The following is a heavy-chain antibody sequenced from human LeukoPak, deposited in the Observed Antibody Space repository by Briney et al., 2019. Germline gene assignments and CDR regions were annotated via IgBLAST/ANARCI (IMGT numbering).Heavy chain of an antibody. D-gene: IGHD3-22*01. CDR3: AKDSNGYYYDGFDY. Sequence: GGSLRLSCAASGFTFRSYSMNWVRQAPGKGLEWVAFVRYDGSNEYYAGSVKGRFTISRDNSKNTLHLQMNSLRAEDTAVYYCAKDSNGYYYDGFDYWGQGTLVTVSS. V-gene: IGHV3-30*02. J-gene: IGHJ4*02. CDR1: GFTFRSYS. CDR2: VRYDGSNE.